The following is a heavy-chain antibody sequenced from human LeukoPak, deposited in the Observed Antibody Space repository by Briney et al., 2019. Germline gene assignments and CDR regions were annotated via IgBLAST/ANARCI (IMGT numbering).Heavy chain of an antibody. V-gene: IGHV4-61*02. D-gene: IGHD6-13*01. J-gene: IGHJ6*03. CDR3: ARGGYSSSWDYYYYYMDV. Sequence: PSQTLSLTCTVSGGSFSSGSYYWSWIRQPAGKGLEWIGRIYTSGSTNYNPSLKSRVTISVDTSKNQFSLKLSSVTAADTAVYYCARGGYSSSWDYYYYYMDVWGKGTTVTVSS. CDR2: IYTSGST. CDR1: GGSFSSGSYY.